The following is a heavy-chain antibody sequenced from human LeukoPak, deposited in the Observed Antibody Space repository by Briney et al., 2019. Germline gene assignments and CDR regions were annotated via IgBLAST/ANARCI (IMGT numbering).Heavy chain of an antibody. CDR2: ISYDGSNK. CDR3: AKSASGWYRERIDY. Sequence: PGLSLTLSCAASGFTFSSSAMHWVRQAPGKGLEWVAIISYDGSNKYCADSVKGRFTISRDNAKNSLYLQMTSLRAEATALYYCAKSASGWYRERIDYCGEGTLVTVSS. D-gene: IGHD6-19*01. V-gene: IGHV3-30-3*02. CDR1: GFTFSSSA. J-gene: IGHJ4*02.